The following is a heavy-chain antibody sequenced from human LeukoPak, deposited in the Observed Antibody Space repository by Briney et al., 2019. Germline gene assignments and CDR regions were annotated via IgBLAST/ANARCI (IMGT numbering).Heavy chain of an antibody. J-gene: IGHJ4*02. CDR3: ATAEWELLPFQD. Sequence: ASVKVSCKTSGYTFSGYYLNWVRQAPGQGLEWMGWINPNSGGTNYAQKFQGRVTMTRDTSISTAYMELSRLRSDDTAVYYCATAEWELLPFQDWGQGTLVTVSS. V-gene: IGHV1-2*02. CDR2: INPNSGGT. CDR1: GYTFSGYY. D-gene: IGHD1-26*01.